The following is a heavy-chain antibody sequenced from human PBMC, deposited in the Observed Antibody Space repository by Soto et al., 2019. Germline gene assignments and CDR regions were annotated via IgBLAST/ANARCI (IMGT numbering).Heavy chain of an antibody. J-gene: IGHJ5*02. CDR1: GYTFTSYY. V-gene: IGHV1-46*01. Sequence: QVQLVQSGAEVKKPGASVKVSCKASGYTFTSYYMHWVRQAPGQGLEWMGIINPSGGSTRYAQQSQGTVPMTRDTSTSTVYMELSSLRSEDTAVYYSAKGGGYVGWFDPWGQGTLVTVSS. CDR2: INPSGGST. CDR3: AKGGGYVGWFDP. D-gene: IGHD5-12*01.